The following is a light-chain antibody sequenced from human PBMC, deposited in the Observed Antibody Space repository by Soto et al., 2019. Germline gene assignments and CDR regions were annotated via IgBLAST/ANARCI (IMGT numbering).Light chain of an antibody. CDR3: QQYGSSPWT. V-gene: IGKV3-20*01. J-gene: IGKJ1*01. CDR2: GAS. Sequence: IVLTQSPGTLSLSPGQRVTLSCRASQSVTSTYFAWYQQKPGQAPRLLIYGASSRATGIPDRFSGSGSGTDFTLTINRLEHEDFALYYCQQYGSSPWTFGQGTKVDIK. CDR1: QSVTSTY.